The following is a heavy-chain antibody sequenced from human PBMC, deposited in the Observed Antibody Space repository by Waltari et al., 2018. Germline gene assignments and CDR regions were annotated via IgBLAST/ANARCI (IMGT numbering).Heavy chain of an antibody. D-gene: IGHD2-21*01. CDR2: INTNSGGT. CDR1: GYTFTGYY. Sequence: QVQLVQSGAEVKKPGASVKVSCKASGYTFTGYYMHWVRQAPGQGLEWMGWINTNSGGTNYAQKFQGRVTMTRATSISTAYMELSRLRSDDTAVYYCARDGEQVGEYFPYYFDYWGQGTLVTVSS. V-gene: IGHV1-2*02. CDR3: ARDGEQVGEYFPYYFDY. J-gene: IGHJ4*02.